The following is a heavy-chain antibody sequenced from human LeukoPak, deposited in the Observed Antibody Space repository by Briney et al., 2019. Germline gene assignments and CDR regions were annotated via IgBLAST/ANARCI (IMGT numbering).Heavy chain of an antibody. CDR3: ARQRYCSSTSCSYGDWFDP. CDR2: IYYSGST. Sequence: SETLSLTCTVSGGSISSSSYYWGWIRQPPGKGLEWIGSIYYSGSTYYNPSLKSRVNISVDTSKNQFSLKLSSVTAADTAVYYCARQRYCSSTSCSYGDWFDPWGQGTLVTVSS. V-gene: IGHV4-39*01. J-gene: IGHJ5*02. D-gene: IGHD2-2*01. CDR1: GGSISSSSYY.